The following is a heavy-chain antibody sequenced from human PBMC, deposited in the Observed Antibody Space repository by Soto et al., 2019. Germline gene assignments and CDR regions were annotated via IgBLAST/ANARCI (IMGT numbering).Heavy chain of an antibody. D-gene: IGHD4-17*01. V-gene: IGHV3-48*01. Sequence: EVQLVESRGGLVQPGGSLRLSCAASGFTFSFYSMNWVRQAPGRGLEWVSYISSGSETIYYADSVQGRFTISRDNAKNSLYLQMNSLRAEDTALYYCARDLYGDYAHAYWGQGTLVTVSS. CDR2: ISSGSETI. CDR1: GFTFSFYS. CDR3: ARDLYGDYAHAY. J-gene: IGHJ4*02.